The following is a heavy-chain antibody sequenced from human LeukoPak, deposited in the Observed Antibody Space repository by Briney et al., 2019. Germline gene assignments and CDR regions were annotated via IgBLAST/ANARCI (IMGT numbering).Heavy chain of an antibody. D-gene: IGHD5-18*01. CDR3: ARGRYSFAY. CDR2: INHSGST. Sequence: SETLTLTCAVYGGTFSGYYWSWIRQPPGKGLQWIGEINHSGSTNYNPSLKSRVSISVDTSTNHSPLHQRSVLAADTAVYYCARGRYSFAYWGQGTLGTVSS. J-gene: IGHJ4*02. V-gene: IGHV4-34*01. CDR1: GGTFSGYY.